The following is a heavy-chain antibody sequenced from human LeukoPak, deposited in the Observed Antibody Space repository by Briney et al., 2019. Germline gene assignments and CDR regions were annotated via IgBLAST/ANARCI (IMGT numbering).Heavy chain of an antibody. CDR2: INHSGST. Sequence: SETLSLTCALYGGSFSGYYWSWLRQPPGKGLEWIGKINHSGSTNYNPSLESRVTILVDTSKNQFSLTLRSVTAAVRAVYYCARGENMLGPWGQGTLVTVSS. V-gene: IGHV4-34*01. CDR1: GGSFSGYY. D-gene: IGHD2/OR15-2a*01. J-gene: IGHJ4*02. CDR3: ARGENMLGP.